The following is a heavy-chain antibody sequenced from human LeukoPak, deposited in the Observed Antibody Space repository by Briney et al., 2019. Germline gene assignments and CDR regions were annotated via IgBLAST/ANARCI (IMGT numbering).Heavy chain of an antibody. J-gene: IGHJ5*02. V-gene: IGHV3-30*01. Sequence: QTGGSLRLSCAASGFTFSSYAMHWVRQAPGKGLEWVAVISYDGSNKYYADSVKGRFTISRDNSKNTLYLQMNSLRAEDTAVYYCARDRGGLQFDWFDPWGQGTLDTVSS. CDR3: ARDRGGLQFDWFDP. CDR1: GFTFSSYA. D-gene: IGHD5-24*01. CDR2: ISYDGSNK.